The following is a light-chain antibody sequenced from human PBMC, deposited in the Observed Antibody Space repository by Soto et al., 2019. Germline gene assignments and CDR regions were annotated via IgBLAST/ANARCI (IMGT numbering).Light chain of an antibody. V-gene: IGKV3-15*01. CDR1: QSIGSH. CDR3: QQYNDWPRT. Sequence: EIVMTQSPVTLSVSPGERATLSCRASQSIGSHLAWYQQRPGQAPRLLIYGASTRATGIPARFSGSGSGTEFTLTISSLQSEDFGVYYCQQYNDWPRTFGQGTKVKIK. J-gene: IGKJ1*01. CDR2: GAS.